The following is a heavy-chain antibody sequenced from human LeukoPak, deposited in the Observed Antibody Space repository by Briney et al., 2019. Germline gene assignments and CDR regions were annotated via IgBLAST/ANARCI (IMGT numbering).Heavy chain of an antibody. V-gene: IGHV3-23*01. CDR1: GFTFSSYA. CDR2: ISGSGGGT. CDR3: AKCGGFYGDDGNDMDI. D-gene: IGHD4-17*01. J-gene: IGHJ6*02. Sequence: GGSLRLSCAASGFTFSSYAMSWVRQAPGKGLEWVSTISGSGGGTYYADSVKGRFTISRDNSKNTLSLHMNSLRADDTAVYYCAKCGGFYGDDGNDMDIWGQGTTVTVSS.